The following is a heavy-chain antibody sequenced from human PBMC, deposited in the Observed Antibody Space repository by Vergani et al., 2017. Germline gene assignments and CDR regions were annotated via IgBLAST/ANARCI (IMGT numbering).Heavy chain of an antibody. CDR3: ASSTIENDYGGNSDFDY. CDR1: GFTFSSYG. V-gene: IGHV3-33*01. D-gene: IGHD4-23*01. Sequence: QVQLVESGGGVVQPGRSLRLSCAASGFTFSSYGMHWVRQAPGKGLEWVAVIWYDGSNKYYADSVKGRFTISRDNSKNTLYLQMNSLRAEDTAVYYCASSTIENDYGGNSDFDYWGQGTLVTVSS. CDR2: IWYDGSNK. J-gene: IGHJ4*02.